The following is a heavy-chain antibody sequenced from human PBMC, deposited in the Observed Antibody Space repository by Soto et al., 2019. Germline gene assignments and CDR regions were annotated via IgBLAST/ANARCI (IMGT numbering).Heavy chain of an antibody. D-gene: IGHD1-26*01. CDR1: GFTFSANA. CDR2: IAYDGTIK. J-gene: IGHJ4*02. CDR3: ARDKLQGAPDSLDS. Sequence: QEQLVESGGDVVQPGRSLTLSCAASGFTFSANAMHLVRQAPGKGLEWVAVIAYDGTIKIYRDSVKGRFPISRDDSKSTLYLQMNSMRPEDTAVYYCARDKLQGAPDSLDSWGQGTLVTVSS. V-gene: IGHV3-30-3*01.